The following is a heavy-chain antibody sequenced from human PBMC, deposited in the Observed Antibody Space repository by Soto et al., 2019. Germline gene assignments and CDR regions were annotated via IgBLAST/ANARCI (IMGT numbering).Heavy chain of an antibody. J-gene: IGHJ4*02. CDR1: GFTFSDYG. Sequence: GGSLRLSCAASGFTFSDYGMSWVRQAPGKGLEWVSAISSSSTYIYYADSVKGGFTISRDNAKNSLYLQMNSLRAEDTAVYYCLIAVAGSFAPDYWGQGTLVTVS. CDR2: ISSSSTYI. D-gene: IGHD6-19*01. V-gene: IGHV3-21*01. CDR3: LIAVAGSFAPDY.